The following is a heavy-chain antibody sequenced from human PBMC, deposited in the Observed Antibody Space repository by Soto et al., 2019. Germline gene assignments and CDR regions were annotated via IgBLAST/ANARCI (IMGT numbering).Heavy chain of an antibody. CDR1: GFTFSNYA. J-gene: IGHJ4*02. Sequence: EVQLLESGGGLVQPGGSLRLSCAASGFTFSNYAMNWVRQAPGKGLEWVSAISGSGGSTYYADSVKGRFTISRDNSKNPLYLQMHSLRAEDTALYYCAKDLGGRYGDYWDYWGQGTLVTVSS. CDR3: AKDLGGRYGDYWDY. V-gene: IGHV3-23*01. D-gene: IGHD4-17*01. CDR2: ISGSGGST.